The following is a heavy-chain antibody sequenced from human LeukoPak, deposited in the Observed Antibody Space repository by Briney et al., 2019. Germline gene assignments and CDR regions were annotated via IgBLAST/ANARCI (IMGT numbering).Heavy chain of an antibody. CDR1: GGSISSYY. CDR3: ARDSASSTSAYFDY. CDR2: IYYSGST. D-gene: IGHD2-2*01. V-gene: IGHV4-59*01. Sequence: SEPLSLTCTVSGGSISSYYWSWIRQPPGKGLEWIGYIYYSGSTNYNPSPKSRVTISVDTSKTQFSLKLSSVTAADTAVYYCARDSASSTSAYFDYWGQGTLVTVSS. J-gene: IGHJ4*02.